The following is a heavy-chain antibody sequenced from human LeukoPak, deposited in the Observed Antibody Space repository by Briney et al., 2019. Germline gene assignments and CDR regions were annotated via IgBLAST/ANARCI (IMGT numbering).Heavy chain of an antibody. CDR1: GGSISSYY. CDR3: ARSLRGYDILTGYSSDWYFDL. J-gene: IGHJ2*01. CDR2: MYTSGST. Sequence: SETLSLTCTVSGGSISSYYWSWIRQPAGKGLEWIGRMYTSGSTNYNPSLKSRVTMSVDTSKNQFSLQLSSVTAADTAVYYCARSLRGYDILTGYSSDWYFDLWGRGTLVTVSS. D-gene: IGHD3-9*01. V-gene: IGHV4-4*07.